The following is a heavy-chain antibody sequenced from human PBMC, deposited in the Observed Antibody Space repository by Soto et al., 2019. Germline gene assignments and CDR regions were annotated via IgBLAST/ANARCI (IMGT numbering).Heavy chain of an antibody. CDR3: ARDTTGDFDI. Sequence: QVQLVESGGGVVQPGRSLRLSCAASEFSFNSYGMHWVRQAPGKGLEWVAVIWYDGSNKYYADSVKGRFTISRDNSKNTLYLQMNSLIAEDTGVYYCARDTTGDFDIWGQGTMVTVSS. J-gene: IGHJ3*02. D-gene: IGHD2-8*02. CDR1: EFSFNSYG. CDR2: IWYDGSNK. V-gene: IGHV3-33*01.